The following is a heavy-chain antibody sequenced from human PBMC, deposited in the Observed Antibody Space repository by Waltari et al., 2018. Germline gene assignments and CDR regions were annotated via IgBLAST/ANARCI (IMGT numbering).Heavy chain of an antibody. D-gene: IGHD3-10*01. V-gene: IGHV3-30*02. Sequence: QVQLVESGGGVVQPGGSLRLSCAASGFTFSSYGMHWVRQAPGQGLEWVAFIRYDGSNKYYADSVKGRFTISRDNSKNTLYLQMNSLRAEDTAVYYCAKARITMVRGVIRHDGMDVWGQGTTVTVSS. CDR3: AKARITMVRGVIRHDGMDV. CDR2: IRYDGSNK. J-gene: IGHJ6*02. CDR1: GFTFSSYG.